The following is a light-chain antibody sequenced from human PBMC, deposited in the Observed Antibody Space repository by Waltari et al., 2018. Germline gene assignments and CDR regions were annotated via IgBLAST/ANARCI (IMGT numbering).Light chain of an antibody. J-gene: IGLJ2*01. Sequence: QSVLTQPPSASGTPGQRVIISCSGSNSHIGTNSIYLYQQLPGTAPKVLIYRNDQRPSGVPDRFSGSKSGTSASLAISGLRSEDGADYYCATWDDSLIAPVFGGGTKLTVL. CDR3: ATWDDSLIAPV. V-gene: IGLV1-47*01. CDR1: NSHIGTNS. CDR2: RND.